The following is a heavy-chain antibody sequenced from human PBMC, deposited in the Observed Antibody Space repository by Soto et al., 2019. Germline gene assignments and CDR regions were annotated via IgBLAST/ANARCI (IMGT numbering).Heavy chain of an antibody. CDR2: IEWDDEK. CDR1: GFSLSTSGMC. J-gene: IGHJ1*01. CDR3: ARTRVVVGSPHLDQ. Sequence: GPTLLDPTQTITVTGTFSGFSLSTSGMCVSWIRQPPGNTLDWLAVIEWDDEKFYSTSLKTRLTISKDTSKNQVVLTMNNVGTADTANYYCARTRVVVGSPHLDQWGPDTLVMVS. V-gene: IGHV2-70*13. D-gene: IGHD2-2*01.